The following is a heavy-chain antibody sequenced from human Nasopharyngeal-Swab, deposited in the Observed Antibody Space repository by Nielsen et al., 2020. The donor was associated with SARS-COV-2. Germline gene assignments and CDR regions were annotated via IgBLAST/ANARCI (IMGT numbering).Heavy chain of an antibody. CDR2: INPSGGST. Sequence: ASVKVSCKASGYTFTSHYMHWVRQAPGQGLEWMGIINPSGGSTSYAQKFQGRVTMTRDASTSTVYMELSSLRSEDTAVYYWERERGGKEEGGRSYRKSDAFDIWGQGTMVTVSS. D-gene: IGHD3-16*02. V-gene: IGHV1-46*01. CDR1: GYTFTSHY. J-gene: IGHJ3*02. CDR3: ERERGGKEEGGRSYRKSDAFDI.